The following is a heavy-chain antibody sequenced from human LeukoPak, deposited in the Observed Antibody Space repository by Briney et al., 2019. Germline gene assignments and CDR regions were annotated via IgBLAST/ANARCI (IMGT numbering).Heavy chain of an antibody. CDR3: ARKSVVTLNAFDI. CDR1: GYTFTGDY. Sequence: ASVKVSCKASGYTFTGDYMHWVRQAPGQGLEWMGWINPNSGDTNYAQKFQGRVTMTRDTSISTAYMELSRLRSDDTAVYYCARKSVVTLNAFDIWGQGTMVTVSS. D-gene: IGHD4-23*01. V-gene: IGHV1-2*02. CDR2: INPNSGDT. J-gene: IGHJ3*02.